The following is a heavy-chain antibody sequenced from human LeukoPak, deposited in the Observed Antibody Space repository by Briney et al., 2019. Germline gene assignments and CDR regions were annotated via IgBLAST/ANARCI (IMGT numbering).Heavy chain of an antibody. CDR3: ARGSGSYNNWFDP. CDR1: GGSISSYY. V-gene: IGHV4-59*08. CDR2: IYYSGST. J-gene: IGHJ5*02. Sequence: PSETLSLTCTVSGGSISSYYWSWIRQPPGKGLEWIGYIYYSGSTNYNPSLKSRVTISVDTSKNQFSLKLSSVTAADTAVYYCARGSGSYNNWFDPWGQGTLVTVSS. D-gene: IGHD1-26*01.